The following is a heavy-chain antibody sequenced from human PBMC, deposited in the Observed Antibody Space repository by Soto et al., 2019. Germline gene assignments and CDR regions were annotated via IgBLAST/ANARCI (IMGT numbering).Heavy chain of an antibody. V-gene: IGHV4-31*09. CDR2: IYYSGST. Sequence: QVQLQESGPGLVKPSQTLSLTCTVSGGSISSGGYYWSWIRQHPGKGLEWIGYIYYSGSTYYNPSLHSRVNTSAHNAHIPISPTLRFDLVRNPAVYYPAISTQFSVSTEDSWGQGTRVTVST. CDR1: GGSISSGGYY. CDR3: AISTQFSVSTEDS. D-gene: IGHD3-9*01. J-gene: IGHJ4*02.